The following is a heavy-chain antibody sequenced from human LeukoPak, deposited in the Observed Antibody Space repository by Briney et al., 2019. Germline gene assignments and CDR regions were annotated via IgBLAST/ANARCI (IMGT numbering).Heavy chain of an antibody. V-gene: IGHV3-23*01. CDR1: GFTFSSYA. Sequence: GGSLRLSCEASGFTFSSYAMSWVRQAPGKGLEWVSAISGSGGSTYYADSVKGRFTISRDNSKNTLYLQMNSLRAEDTAVYYCAKADASTSCRNFDYWGQGTLVTVSS. J-gene: IGHJ4*02. D-gene: IGHD2-2*01. CDR3: AKADASTSCRNFDY. CDR2: ISGSGGST.